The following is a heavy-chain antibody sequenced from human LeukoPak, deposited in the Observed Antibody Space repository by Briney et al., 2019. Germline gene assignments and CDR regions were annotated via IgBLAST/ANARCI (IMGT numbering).Heavy chain of an antibody. Sequence: GESLKISCMGSGYSFNHYWIGWVRQMPGKGLEWMGIIYPLDSDSRYSPSFQGQVTFSVDKSIDTAYLQWSSLKASDTAMYYCARRPEDAFYIWGQGTMVTVSS. J-gene: IGHJ3*02. CDR1: GYSFNHYW. CDR3: ARRPEDAFYI. V-gene: IGHV5-51*01. CDR2: IYPLDSDS.